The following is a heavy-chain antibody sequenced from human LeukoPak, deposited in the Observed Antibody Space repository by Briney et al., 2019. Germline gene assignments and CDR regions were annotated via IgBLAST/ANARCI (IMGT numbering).Heavy chain of an antibody. V-gene: IGHV4-31*11. CDR3: ARDQTATHHFDY. Sequence: SQTLSLTCAVSGGSISSGGYSWSWIRRHPGKGLEWIGYIYYSGSTYYNPSLKRRVTISVDTSKNQFSLKLSSVTAADTAVYYCARDQTATHHFDYWGQGTLVTVSS. CDR1: GGSISSGGYS. D-gene: IGHD1-14*01. CDR2: IYYSGST. J-gene: IGHJ4*02.